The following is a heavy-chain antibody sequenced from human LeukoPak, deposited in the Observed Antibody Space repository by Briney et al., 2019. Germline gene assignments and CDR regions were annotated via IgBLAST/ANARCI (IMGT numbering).Heavy chain of an antibody. V-gene: IGHV4-39*07. CDR1: GGSISSSSYY. D-gene: IGHD1-26*01. Sequence: SVTLSLTCTVSGGSISSSSYYWGWIRQPPGKGLEWIGNIYYSGSIYYNPSLKSRVTISVDTSKNQFSLKLSSVTAADTAMYYCARQQWELLPGNWFDPWGRGTLVTVSS. J-gene: IGHJ5*02. CDR3: ARQQWELLPGNWFDP. CDR2: IYYSGSI.